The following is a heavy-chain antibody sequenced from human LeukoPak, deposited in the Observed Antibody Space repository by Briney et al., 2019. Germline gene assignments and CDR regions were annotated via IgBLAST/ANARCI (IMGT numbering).Heavy chain of an antibody. J-gene: IGHJ4*02. D-gene: IGHD6-13*01. V-gene: IGHV1-2*02. CDR2: INPNSGGT. CDR3: ARDSEAAGTRFDY. Sequence: ASVKVSCKASGYTFTGYYMHWVRQAPGPGLEWMGWINPNSGGTNYAQKFQGRVTMTRDTSISTAYMELSRLRSDDTAVYYCARDSEAAGTRFDYWGQGTLVTVSS. CDR1: GYTFTGYY.